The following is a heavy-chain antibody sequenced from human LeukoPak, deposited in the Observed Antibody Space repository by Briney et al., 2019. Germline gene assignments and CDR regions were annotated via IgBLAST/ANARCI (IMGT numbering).Heavy chain of an antibody. CDR3: ARRVAGYSSSWYSYYYYMDV. D-gene: IGHD6-13*01. CDR1: GGSFSGYY. V-gene: IGHV4-34*01. J-gene: IGHJ6*03. CDR2: INHSGST. Sequence: SETLSLTCAVYGGSFSGYYWSWIRQPPGKGLEWIGEINHSGSTNYNPSLKSRVTISVDTSKNQFSLKLSSVTAADTAVYYCARRVAGYSSSWYSYYYYMDVWGKGTTVTISS.